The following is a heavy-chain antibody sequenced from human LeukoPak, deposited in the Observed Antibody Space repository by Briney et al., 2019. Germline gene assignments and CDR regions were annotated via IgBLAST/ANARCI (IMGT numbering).Heavy chain of an antibody. D-gene: IGHD6-13*01. CDR3: ARGGIAAAGTPPYNWFDP. CDR1: GGSISSGDYY. Sequence: SETLSLTCTVSGGSISSGDYYWSWIRQPPGKGLEWIGYIYYSGSTYYNPSLKSRVTISVDTSKNQFSLKLSSVTAADTAVYYCARGGIAAAGTPPYNWFDPWGQGTLVTVSS. V-gene: IGHV4-30-4*08. J-gene: IGHJ5*02. CDR2: IYYSGST.